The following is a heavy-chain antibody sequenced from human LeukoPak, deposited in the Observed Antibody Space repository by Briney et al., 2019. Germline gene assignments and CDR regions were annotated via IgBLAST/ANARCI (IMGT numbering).Heavy chain of an antibody. J-gene: IGHJ4*02. CDR2: ISYDGSNK. V-gene: IGHV3-30-3*01. D-gene: IGHD3-9*01. CDR3: ARDGDILTGYYRCYFDY. Sequence: PGGSLRLSCAASGFSFSTFAITWVRQAPGKGLEWVAVISYDGSNKYYADSVKGRFTISRDNSKNTLYLQMNSLRAEDTAVYYCARDGDILTGYYRCYFDYWGQGTLVTVSS. CDR1: GFSFSTFA.